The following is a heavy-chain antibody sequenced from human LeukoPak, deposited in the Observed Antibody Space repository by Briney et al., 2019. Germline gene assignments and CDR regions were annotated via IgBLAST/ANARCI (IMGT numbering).Heavy chain of an antibody. Sequence: GGSLRLSCAASGFTFSSYGMHWVRQAPGKGLERVAVIWYDGSNKYYADSVKGRFTISRDNSKNTLYLQMNSLRAEDTAVYYCARVREADQPLSFDYWGQGTLVTVSS. V-gene: IGHV3-33*01. CDR1: GFTFSSYG. D-gene: IGHD2-2*01. CDR2: IWYDGSNK. J-gene: IGHJ4*02. CDR3: ARVREADQPLSFDY.